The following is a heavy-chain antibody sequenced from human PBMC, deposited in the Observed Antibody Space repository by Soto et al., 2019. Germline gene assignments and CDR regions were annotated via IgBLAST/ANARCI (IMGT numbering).Heavy chain of an antibody. CDR1: GGTFSSYT. CDR3: ARDPYSGYDYFDY. Sequence: SVKVSCKASGGTFSSYTISWVRQAPGQGLEWMGRIIPILGIANYAQKFQGRVTITADKSTSTAYMELSSLRSEDTAVYYCARDPYSGYDYFDYWGQGTLVTVSS. D-gene: IGHD5-12*01. CDR2: IIPILGIA. J-gene: IGHJ4*02. V-gene: IGHV1-69*04.